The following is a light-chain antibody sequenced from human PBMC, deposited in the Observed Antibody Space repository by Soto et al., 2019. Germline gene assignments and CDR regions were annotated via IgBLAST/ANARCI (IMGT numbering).Light chain of an antibody. CDR2: RNN. J-gene: IGLJ1*01. CDR1: SSNIGSNY. Sequence: SVLPQPPSASGTPGQMVTISCSGSSSNIGSNYVYWYQQLPGTAPKLLIYRNNQRPSGVPDRFSGSKSGTSASLAISGLRSEDEADYYCAAWDDSLSGQEVFGTGTKVTVL. CDR3: AAWDDSLSGQEV. V-gene: IGLV1-47*01.